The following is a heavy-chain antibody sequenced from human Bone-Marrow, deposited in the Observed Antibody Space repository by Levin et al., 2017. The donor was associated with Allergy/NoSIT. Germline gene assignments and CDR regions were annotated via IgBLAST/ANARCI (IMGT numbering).Heavy chain of an antibody. CDR2: IRSASGSSI. CDR3: TRALRY. Sequence: SCAASGFIFSSSEMNWVRQAPGKGLEWVSYIRSASGSSIYYADSVRGRFTISRDNAKDSLYLEMSNLGPEDTGVYYCTRALRYWGQGTLVTVSS. V-gene: IGHV3-48*03. J-gene: IGHJ4*02. CDR1: GFIFSSSE.